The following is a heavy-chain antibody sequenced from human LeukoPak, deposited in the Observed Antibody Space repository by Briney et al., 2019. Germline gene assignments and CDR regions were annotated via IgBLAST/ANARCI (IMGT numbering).Heavy chain of an antibody. V-gene: IGHV3-30-3*01. Sequence: GGSLRLSCAASGFTFSSYAMHWVRQAPGKGLEWVAVISYDGSNKYYADSVKGRFTISRDNSKNTLYLQMNSLRAEDTAVYYCARDRPSLGYCSGGGCYSPAGMDVWGQGTTVTVSS. CDR3: ARDRPSLGYCSGGGCYSPAGMDV. D-gene: IGHD2-15*01. CDR1: GFTFSSYA. CDR2: ISYDGSNK. J-gene: IGHJ6*02.